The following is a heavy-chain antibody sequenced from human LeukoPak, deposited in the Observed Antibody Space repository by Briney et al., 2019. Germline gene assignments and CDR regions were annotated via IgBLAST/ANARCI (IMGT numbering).Heavy chain of an antibody. CDR3: AKTAIVHIAAAGLYFDY. CDR2: ISGSGGST. CDR1: GFTFSSYA. J-gene: IGHJ4*02. D-gene: IGHD6-13*01. V-gene: IGHV3-23*01. Sequence: PGGSLRLSCAASGFTFSSYAMSWVRQAPGKGLEWVSAISGSGGSTYYADSVKGRFTISRDNSKNTLYLQMNSLRAEDTAVYYCAKTAIVHIAAAGLYFDYWGQGTLVAVSS.